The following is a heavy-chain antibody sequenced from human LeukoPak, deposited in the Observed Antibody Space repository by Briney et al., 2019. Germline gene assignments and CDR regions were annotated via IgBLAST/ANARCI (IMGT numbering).Heavy chain of an antibody. Sequence: GGSLRLSCAASGFIFSNYDMHWVRKSTEEGLEWVAAIGAAGETYYRAPVRGRFTISRQNDKASLFLQMNTLRAADTALYYCARGRPYSDYVYFDQWGQGTLVTVSS. J-gene: IGHJ4*02. CDR3: ARGRPYSDYVYFDQ. D-gene: IGHD4-17*01. CDR1: GFIFSNYD. CDR2: IGAAGET. V-gene: IGHV3-13*01.